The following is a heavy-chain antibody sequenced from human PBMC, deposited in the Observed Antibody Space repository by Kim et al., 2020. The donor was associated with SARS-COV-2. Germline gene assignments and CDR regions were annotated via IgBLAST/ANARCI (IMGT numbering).Heavy chain of an antibody. CDR3: ARDVAVYYYDSSGPDY. CDR2: IKQDGSEK. Sequence: GSLRLSCAASGFTFSSYWMSWVRQAPGKGLEWVANIKQDGSEKSYVDSVKGRFTISRDNAKNSLYLQMNSLRAEDTAVYYCARDVAVYYYDSSGPDYWGQGTLVTVSS. D-gene: IGHD3-22*01. V-gene: IGHV3-7*01. CDR1: GFTFSSYW. J-gene: IGHJ4*02.